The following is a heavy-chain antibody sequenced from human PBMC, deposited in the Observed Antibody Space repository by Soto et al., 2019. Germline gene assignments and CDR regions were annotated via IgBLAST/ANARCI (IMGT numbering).Heavy chain of an antibody. Sequence: SETLSLTCTVSGGSMRSVYWSWIWQPPGKRLEWIGFIFHSGNAKYNPSLKSRVTISIDTSKSQFSLSLDSVTAADTAVYFCARAPAPTLQFVYWGRVTMSAVSS. CDR3: ARAPAPTLQFVY. D-gene: IGHD2-15*01. J-gene: IGHJ4*01. V-gene: IGHV4-59*01. CDR1: GGSMRSVY. CDR2: IFHSGNA.